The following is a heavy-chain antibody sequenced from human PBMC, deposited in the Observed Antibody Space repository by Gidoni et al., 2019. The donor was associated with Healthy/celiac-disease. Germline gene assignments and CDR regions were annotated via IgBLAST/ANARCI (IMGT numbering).Heavy chain of an antibody. CDR3: ARDYCQREGYCSGGSFLI. J-gene: IGHJ4*02. Sequence: QVQLVQSGAEVKKPGASVKVSCQASGYTFTGYYLHWVRQAPGQGLEWMGWINPNSGGTNYAQKFQGRVTMTRDTSISTAYMELSRLRSDDTAVYYCARDYCQREGYCSGGSFLIWGQGTLVTVSS. D-gene: IGHD2-15*01. CDR1: GYTFTGYY. V-gene: IGHV1-2*02. CDR2: INPNSGGT.